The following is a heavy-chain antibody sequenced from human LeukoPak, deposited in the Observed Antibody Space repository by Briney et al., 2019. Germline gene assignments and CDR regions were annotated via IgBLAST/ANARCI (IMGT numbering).Heavy chain of an antibody. CDR3: AREDGYCSGGNCYSYFDS. CDR1: GFTFSNAW. CDR2: IRKTGSET. D-gene: IGHD2-15*01. J-gene: IGHJ4*02. V-gene: IGHV3-7*01. Sequence: GGSLRLSCAASGFTFSNAWMSWVRQAPGKGLEWVAYIRKTGSETYYVDSVKGRFTITRDNARNSLFLQMNSLRAEDTAVYYCAREDGYCSGGNCYSYFDSWGQGTLVTVSS.